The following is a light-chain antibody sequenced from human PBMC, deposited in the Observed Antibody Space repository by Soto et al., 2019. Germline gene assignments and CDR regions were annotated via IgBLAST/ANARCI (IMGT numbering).Light chain of an antibody. CDR2: SAS. J-gene: IGKJ1*01. Sequence: DIVMTQSPDSLAVSLGERATINCKSSQSVLYSPNNNNYLAWYQQKPGQPPKLVIYSASARESGVPDRFSGSGSGTDFTLTISSLQAEDVAVYYCHQYYTTPWTFGQGTKVEIK. CDR3: HQYYTTPWT. V-gene: IGKV4-1*01. CDR1: QSVLYSPNNNNY.